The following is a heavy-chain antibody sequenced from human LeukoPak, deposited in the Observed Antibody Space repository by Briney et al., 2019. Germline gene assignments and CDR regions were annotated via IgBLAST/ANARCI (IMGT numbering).Heavy chain of an antibody. D-gene: IGHD6-13*01. CDR3: ARVGTAANFDY. CDR2: INSDGSTT. J-gene: IGHJ4*02. Sequence: PGGSLRLSCGASGFTFRTYWMHWVRQAPGKGLVWVSRINSDGSTTDYADSVKGRFTISRDNAKNTVYLQMNSLRAEDTAVYECARVGTAANFDYGGQGALLTVSS. V-gene: IGHV3-74*01. CDR1: GFTFRTYW.